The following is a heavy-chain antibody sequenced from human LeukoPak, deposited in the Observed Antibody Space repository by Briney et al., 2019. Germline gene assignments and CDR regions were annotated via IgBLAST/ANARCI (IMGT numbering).Heavy chain of an antibody. CDR1: GFTFTNAW. D-gene: IGHD2/OR15-2a*01. CDR3: TRISRTAHFDY. J-gene: IGHJ4*02. V-gene: IGHV3-15*07. CDR2: IKSKTDGGTT. Sequence: PGGSLRLSCAASGFTFTNAWMNWVRQAPGKGLEWVGRIKSKTDGGTTDYAAPVKGRFTISRDDSENTLYLQVNSLKTEDTAVYYCTRISRTAHFDYWGQGTPVTVSS.